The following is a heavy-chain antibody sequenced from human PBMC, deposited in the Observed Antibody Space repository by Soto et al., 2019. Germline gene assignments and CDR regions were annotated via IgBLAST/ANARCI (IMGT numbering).Heavy chain of an antibody. CDR2: IKSKTDGGTT. J-gene: IGHJ6*03. D-gene: IGHD3-3*01. CDR3: TTDWVPGSYYDFWSGAYYYYMDV. V-gene: IGHV3-15*01. CDR1: GFTFSNAW. Sequence: EVQLVESGGGLVKPGGSLRLSCAASGFTFSNAWMSWVRQAPGKGLEWVGRIKSKTDGGTTDYAAPVKGRFTISRDDSKNTLYLQMNSRKTEDTAVYYCTTDWVPGSYYDFWSGAYYYYMDVWGKGTTVTVSS.